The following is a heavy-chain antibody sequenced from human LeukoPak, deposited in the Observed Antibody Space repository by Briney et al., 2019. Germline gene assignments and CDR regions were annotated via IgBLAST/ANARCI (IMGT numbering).Heavy chain of an antibody. D-gene: IGHD3-16*01. CDR1: GFTFSNAW. Sequence: PGGSLRLSCAASGFTFSNAWMSWVRQAPGKGLEWFGRIKSKTDGGTTDYAAPVKGRFTISRDDSKNTLYLQMNSLKTEDTAVYYCTTDWGYFDYWGQGTLVTVSS. CDR2: IKSKTDGGTT. CDR3: TTDWGYFDY. J-gene: IGHJ4*02. V-gene: IGHV3-15*01.